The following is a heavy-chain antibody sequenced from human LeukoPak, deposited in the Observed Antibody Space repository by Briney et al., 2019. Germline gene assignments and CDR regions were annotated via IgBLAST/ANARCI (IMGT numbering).Heavy chain of an antibody. CDR3: ARDREEMVRAPYTFGI. J-gene: IGHJ3*02. V-gene: IGHV3-7*01. Sequence: GGSLRLSCAASGFTFSKYWMTWVRQAPGKGLEWVANIKQDESEKYYADSVKGRFSVSRDNGKSSLYLQMNSLRAEDTAVYYCARDREEMVRAPYTFGIWGQGTMVTVSS. CDR1: GFTFSKYW. CDR2: IKQDESEK. D-gene: IGHD3-10*01.